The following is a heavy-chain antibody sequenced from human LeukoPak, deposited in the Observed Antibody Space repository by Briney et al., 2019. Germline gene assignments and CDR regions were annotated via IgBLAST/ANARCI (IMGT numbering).Heavy chain of an antibody. CDR3: AKNRRIVVVPAAFDAFDI. V-gene: IGHV3-48*04. CDR2: INPNSKTK. J-gene: IGHJ3*02. CDR1: GFSFSDYS. Sequence: GGSLRLSCAASGFSFSDYSMNWVRQGPGKGLEWVSYINPNSKTKYYADSVRGRFTISRDNAKNSLYLQMNSLRADDTAVYYCAKNRRIVVVPAAFDAFDIWGQGTMVTVSS. D-gene: IGHD2-2*01.